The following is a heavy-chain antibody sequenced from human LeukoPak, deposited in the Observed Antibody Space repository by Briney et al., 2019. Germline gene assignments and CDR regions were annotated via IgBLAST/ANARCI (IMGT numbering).Heavy chain of an antibody. CDR2: ISGSGGST. V-gene: IGHV3-23*01. D-gene: IGHD6-6*01. CDR3: AKDRRSSSSLFDY. J-gene: IGHJ4*02. CDR1: GFTFSSYA. Sequence: GGSLRLSCAASGFTFSSYAMSWVRQAPGKGLEWVSAISGSGGSTYYADSAKGRFTISRDNSKNTLYLQMNSLRAEDTAVYYCAKDRRSSSSLFDYWGQGTLVTVSS.